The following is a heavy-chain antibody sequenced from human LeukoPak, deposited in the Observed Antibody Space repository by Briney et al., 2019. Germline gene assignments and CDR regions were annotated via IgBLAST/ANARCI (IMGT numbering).Heavy chain of an antibody. CDR3: ARGYYDEDY. D-gene: IGHD3-3*01. CDR1: GFTFSSYG. V-gene: IGHV3-30*02. CDR2: IRHDGSNK. J-gene: IGHJ4*02. Sequence: GGSLRLSCAASGFTFSSYGMHWVRQAPGKGLEWVAFIRHDGSNKYYADPVKGRFTISRDNSKNTLYLQMNSLRAEDTAVYYCARGYYDEDYWGQGTLVTVSS.